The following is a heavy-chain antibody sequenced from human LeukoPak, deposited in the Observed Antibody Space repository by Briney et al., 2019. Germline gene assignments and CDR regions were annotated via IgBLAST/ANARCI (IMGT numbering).Heavy chain of an antibody. CDR1: GFTFGDHA. D-gene: IGHD6-13*01. CDR2: INSDGSST. Sequence: GGSLRLSCTGSGFTFGDHAMGWARQAPGKGLVWVSRINSDGSSTSYADSVKGRFTISRDNAKNTLYLQMNSLRAEDTAVYYCARVRAAAGRKTHYYYYGMDVWGQGTTVTVSS. J-gene: IGHJ6*02. CDR3: ARVRAAAGRKTHYYYYGMDV. V-gene: IGHV3-74*01.